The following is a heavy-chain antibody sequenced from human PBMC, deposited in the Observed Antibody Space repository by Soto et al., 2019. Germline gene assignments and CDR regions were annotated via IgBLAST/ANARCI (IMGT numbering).Heavy chain of an antibody. D-gene: IGHD6-13*01. Sequence: SETLSLTCTVSGGSISSYYWSWIRHRPGKGLEWIGYIYYSGSTNYNPPLKSRVTISVDTSKNQFSLNLSSVTGADTAVYYCARNIAAASGAFDYWGQGTLVTVSS. CDR3: ARNIAAASGAFDY. J-gene: IGHJ4*02. CDR1: GGSISSYY. CDR2: IYYSGST. V-gene: IGHV4-59*01.